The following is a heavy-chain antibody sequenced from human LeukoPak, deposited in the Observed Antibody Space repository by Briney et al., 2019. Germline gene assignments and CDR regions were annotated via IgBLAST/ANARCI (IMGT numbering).Heavy chain of an antibody. CDR1: GFTFSSYA. V-gene: IGHV3-23*01. CDR2: ISGSGGST. J-gene: IGHJ3*02. D-gene: IGHD3-22*01. Sequence: GGSLRLSCAASGFTFSSYAMSWVSQAPGKGLEWVSAISGSGGSTYYADSVKGRFTISRDNSKNTLYLQMNSLRAEDTAVYYCAKKSMIVVVLSAFDIWGQGTMVTVSS. CDR3: AKKSMIVVVLSAFDI.